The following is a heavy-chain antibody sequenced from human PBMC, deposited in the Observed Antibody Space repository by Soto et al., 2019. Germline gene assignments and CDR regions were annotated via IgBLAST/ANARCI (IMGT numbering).Heavy chain of an antibody. CDR3: ATRGAGHGPAEDDY. V-gene: IGHV3-7*05. CDR2: IKQDGSEK. Sequence: GGSLRLSCAASGFTFSSYWMSWVRQAPGKGLEWVANIKQDGSEKYYVDSVKGRFTISRDNAKNSLYLQMNSLRAEDTAVYYCATRGAGHGPAEDDYWGQGTLVTVSS. D-gene: IGHD6-19*01. J-gene: IGHJ4*02. CDR1: GFTFSSYW.